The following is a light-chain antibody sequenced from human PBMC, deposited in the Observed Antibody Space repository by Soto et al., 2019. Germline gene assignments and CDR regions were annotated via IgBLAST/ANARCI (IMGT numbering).Light chain of an antibody. Sequence: EILLTQSPATLSLSPGERATLSCRASQSVSSSYLAWYQQKPGQAPRLLIYDASNRATGIPARFSGSGSGTDFTLTISSLEPEDFAVYYCQQRSNWPLTFGGGTKVEIK. CDR3: QQRSNWPLT. CDR1: QSVSSSY. J-gene: IGKJ4*01. CDR2: DAS. V-gene: IGKV3-11*01.